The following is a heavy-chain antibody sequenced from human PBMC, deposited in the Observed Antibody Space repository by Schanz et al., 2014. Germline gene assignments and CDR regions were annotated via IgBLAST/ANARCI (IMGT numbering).Heavy chain of an antibody. CDR1: GFTFSSYA. CDR3: AKDSTHIDIVLVPTAIDY. V-gene: IGHV3-30-3*01. J-gene: IGHJ4*02. D-gene: IGHD2-2*01. Sequence: VQLLESGGGLVQPGGSLRLSCAASGFTFSSYAMHWVRQAPGKGLEWVALISNDGSIKYYADSVEGRFTISRDNSRNTLYLQMNSLRTEDTAVYYCAKDSTHIDIVLVPTAIDYWGQGTLVTVSS. CDR2: ISNDGSIK.